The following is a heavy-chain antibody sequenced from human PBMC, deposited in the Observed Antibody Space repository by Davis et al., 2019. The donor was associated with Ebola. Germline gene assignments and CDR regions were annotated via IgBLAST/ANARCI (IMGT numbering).Heavy chain of an antibody. J-gene: IGHJ6*02. Sequence: SVKVFCKASGGTFSSYAISWVRQAPGQGLEWMGGIIPIFGTANYAQKFQGRVTITADKSTSTAYMELSSLRSEDTAVYYCAACYGSGSYGVYYYGMDVWGQGTTVTVSS. D-gene: IGHD3-10*01. CDR1: GGTFSSYA. CDR3: AACYGSGSYGVYYYGMDV. V-gene: IGHV1-69*06. CDR2: IIPIFGTA.